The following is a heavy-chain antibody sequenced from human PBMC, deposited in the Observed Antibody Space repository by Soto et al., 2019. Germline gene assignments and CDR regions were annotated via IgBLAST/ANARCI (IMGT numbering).Heavy chain of an antibody. V-gene: IGHV4-34*01. CDR3: ARVRRTTNMINWFDP. J-gene: IGHJ5*02. Sequence: PSETLSLTCAVYGGSFSGYYWSWIRQPPGKGLEWIGEINHSGSTHYNPSLKSRVTISVDTSKNQFSLKLSSVTAADTAVYYCARVRRTTNMINWFDPWGQGTLVTVSS. D-gene: IGHD3-16*01. CDR2: INHSGST. CDR1: GGSFSGYY.